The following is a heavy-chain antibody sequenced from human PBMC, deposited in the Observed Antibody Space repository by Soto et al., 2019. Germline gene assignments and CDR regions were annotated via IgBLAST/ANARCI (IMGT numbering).Heavy chain of an antibody. CDR3: ARSLSRDGYNFCAVDY. D-gene: IGHD5-12*01. Sequence: QVQLVESGGGVVQPGRSLRLSCAASGFTFSSYAMHWVRQAPGKGLEWVAVISYDGSNKYYADSVKGRFTISRDNSKNTRYLQRNSLRAEDTAVYYCARSLSRDGYNFCAVDYWGQGTLVTVSS. CDR2: ISYDGSNK. CDR1: GFTFSSYA. J-gene: IGHJ4*02. V-gene: IGHV3-30-3*01.